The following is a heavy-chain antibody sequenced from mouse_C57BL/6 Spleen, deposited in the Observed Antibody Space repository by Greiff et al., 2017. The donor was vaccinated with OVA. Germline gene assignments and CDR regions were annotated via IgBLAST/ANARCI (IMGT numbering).Heavy chain of an antibody. V-gene: IGHV1-82*01. CDR2: IYPGDGDT. Sequence: QVQLQQSGPELVKPGASVKISCKASGYAFSSSWMNWVKQRPGKGLEWLGRIYPGDGDTNYNGKFKGKATLTADKSSSTAYMQLSSLTSEDSAVYFGARSPIYYGSSYGYFDVWGTGTTVTVAS. CDR3: ARSPIYYGSSYGYFDV. D-gene: IGHD1-1*01. J-gene: IGHJ1*03. CDR1: GYAFSSSW.